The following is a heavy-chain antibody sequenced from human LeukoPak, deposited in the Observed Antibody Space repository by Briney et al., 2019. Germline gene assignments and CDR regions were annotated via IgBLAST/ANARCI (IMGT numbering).Heavy chain of an antibody. D-gene: IGHD3-22*01. V-gene: IGHV3-9*01. J-gene: IGHJ5*02. CDR3: AKGYYYDSSGYFTTLDDWFDP. CDR2: ISWNMGSI. Sequence: GGSLRLSCAASGFTFGDYAMHWVRQAPGKGLEWVSGISWNMGSIGYADSVKGRFTISRDNAKNSLYLQMNSLRAEDTALYYCAKGYYYDSSGYFTTLDDWFDPWGQGTLVTVSS. CDR1: GFTFGDYA.